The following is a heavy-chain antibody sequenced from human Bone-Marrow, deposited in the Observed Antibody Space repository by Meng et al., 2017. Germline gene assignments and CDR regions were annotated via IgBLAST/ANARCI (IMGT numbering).Heavy chain of an antibody. Sequence: QVQLQQSGPGLVKPSQTLSLTCAISGDSVSSNSATWNWIRQSPSRGLEWLGRTYYRSRWYSDYAVSVQSRITINPDTSKNQFSLQLSSLTPEDSAVYYCARDGTSWYFFDYWGQGTLVTVSS. CDR2: TYYRSRWYS. J-gene: IGHJ4*02. V-gene: IGHV6-1*01. D-gene: IGHD1-1*01. CDR1: GDSVSSNSAT. CDR3: ARDGTSWYFFDY.